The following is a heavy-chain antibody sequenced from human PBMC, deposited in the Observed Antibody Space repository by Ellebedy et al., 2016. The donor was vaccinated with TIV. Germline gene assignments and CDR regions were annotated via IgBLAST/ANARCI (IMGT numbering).Heavy chain of an antibody. V-gene: IGHV4-4*02. CDR1: GASISSNNW. D-gene: IGHD3-9*01. CDR3: ARILTAYYNQYYDGMGV. CDR2: LFHTGRT. J-gene: IGHJ6*02. Sequence: SETLSPTXAVSGASISSNNWWSWVRQPPGNGLEWIGDLFHTGRTNYNPSLKSRVTISVEKSKNQFSLVLRSVTAADTAIYYCARILTAYYNQYYDGMGVWGQGTTVTVSS.